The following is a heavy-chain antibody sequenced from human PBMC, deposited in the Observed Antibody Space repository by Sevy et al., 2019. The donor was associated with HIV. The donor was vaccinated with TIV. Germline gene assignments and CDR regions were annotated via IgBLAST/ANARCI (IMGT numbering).Heavy chain of an antibody. Sequence: GGSLRLSCTVSGFSLSNAWMTWVRQAPGKGLEWVGQIKSKTDGGTTDYAAPVEGRFSVSRDDSKNTLYLQMNSLKTEDTAVYYCTTEGINDVLTGYNTFYYYYMDVWGMGTTVTVSS. CDR2: IKSKTDGGTT. J-gene: IGHJ6*03. V-gene: IGHV3-15*01. CDR3: TTEGINDVLTGYNTFYYYYMDV. CDR1: GFSLSNAW. D-gene: IGHD3-9*01.